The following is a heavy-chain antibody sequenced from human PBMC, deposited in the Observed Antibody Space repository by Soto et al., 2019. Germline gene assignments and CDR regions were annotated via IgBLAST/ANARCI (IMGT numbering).Heavy chain of an antibody. J-gene: IGHJ4*02. CDR1: GGSFTGYY. D-gene: IGHD3-3*01. CDR2: INHSGST. V-gene: IGHV4-34*01. Sequence: SETLSLTCAVYGGSFTGYYWSWIRQPPGKGLEWIGEINHSGSTNYNPSLKSRVTISADTSKNQFSLKLSSVTAADTAVYYCESTHSFRAIFGVAPYHFDYWGQGTLVTVSS. CDR3: ESTHSFRAIFGVAPYHFDY.